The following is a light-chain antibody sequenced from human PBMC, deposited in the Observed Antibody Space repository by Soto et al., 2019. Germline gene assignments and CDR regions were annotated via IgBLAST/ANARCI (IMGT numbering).Light chain of an antibody. J-gene: IGLJ1*01. CDR2: EVT. Sequence: QSALTPSASVSGSPGHSITISCTGTSSDVGGYNYVSWYQQHPGKAPKIIIYEVTNRPSGVSNRFSGSKSDSTASLTIAGLQSEDEAEYYCSSFTNTSTRVFGTGTKVTVL. CDR3: SSFTNTSTRV. CDR1: SSDVGGYNY. V-gene: IGLV2-14*03.